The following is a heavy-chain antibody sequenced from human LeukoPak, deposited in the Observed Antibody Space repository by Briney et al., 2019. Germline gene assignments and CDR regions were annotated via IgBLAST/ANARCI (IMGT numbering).Heavy chain of an antibody. CDR1: GGSFSGYY. V-gene: IGHV4-34*01. J-gene: IGHJ4*02. Sequence: SETLSLTCAVYGGSFSGYYWSWIRQPPGQGLEWIGEINHSGSTNYNPSLKSRVTITVDTSKNQYSLKLSSVTAADTAVYYCARVDSYYDFWSGPINYWGQGTLVTVSS. CDR3: ARVDSYYDFWSGPINY. D-gene: IGHD3-3*01. CDR2: INHSGST.